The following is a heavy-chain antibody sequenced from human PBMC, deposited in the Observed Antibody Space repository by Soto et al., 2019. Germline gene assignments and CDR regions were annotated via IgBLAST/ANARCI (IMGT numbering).Heavy chain of an antibody. CDR3: ARGKSSGSNFGPRNFFYYGMDV. J-gene: IGHJ6*02. Sequence: ELLPVTSAPVRGTLSDHYWAWVRPSPGKGLELIGEIHPSGSTDSSASLKSRVTLSLDTSTSQFSLKVTSVTAEETGVYYCARGKSSGSNFGPRNFFYYGMDVWGPGTTVTVSS. V-gene: IGHV4-34*01. CDR1: RGTLSDHY. CDR2: IHPSGST. D-gene: IGHD1-26*01.